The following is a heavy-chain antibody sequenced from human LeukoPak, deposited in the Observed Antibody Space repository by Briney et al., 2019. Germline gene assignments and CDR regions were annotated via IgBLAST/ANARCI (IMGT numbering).Heavy chain of an antibody. CDR3: ARSPIAAAGRYYFDY. V-gene: IGHV1-69*06. CDR1: GGTFSSYT. D-gene: IGHD6-13*01. CDR2: IIPIFGTA. J-gene: IGHJ4*02. Sequence: ASVKVSCKASGGTFSSYTISWGRQAPGQGLEWMGGIIPIFGTANYAQKFQGRVTTTADKSTSTAYIELSSLRSEETAVYYCARSPIAAAGRYYFDYWGQGTLVSVSS.